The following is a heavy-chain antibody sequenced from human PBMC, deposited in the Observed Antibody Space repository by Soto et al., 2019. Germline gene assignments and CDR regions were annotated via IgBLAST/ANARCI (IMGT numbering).Heavy chain of an antibody. V-gene: IGHV4-39*01. J-gene: IGHJ5*02. CDR1: GGSISSSSYY. CDR2: IYYSGST. CDR3: ARHGGYCSSTSCYTERLYWFDP. Sequence: QLQLQESGPGLVKPSETLSLTCTVSGGSISSSSYYWGWIRQPPGKGLEWIGSIYYSGSTYYNPSLKSRVTISVDTSKNQFSLKLRSVTAADTAVYYCARHGGYCSSTSCYTERLYWFDPWGQGTLVTVSS. D-gene: IGHD2-2*02.